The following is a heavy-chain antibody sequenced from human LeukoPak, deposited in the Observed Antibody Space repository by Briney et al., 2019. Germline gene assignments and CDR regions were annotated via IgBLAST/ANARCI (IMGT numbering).Heavy chain of an antibody. D-gene: IGHD2-15*01. CDR2: INHSGST. CDR1: GGSFSGYY. V-gene: IGHV4-34*01. J-gene: IGHJ6*03. Sequence: PSETLSLTCAVYGGSFSGYYWNWIRQPPGKGLEWIGEINHSGSTTYNPSLRSRDTISVDTSKNHFTLKVISVTAADTAVYYCARGYCSGGSCYPLKAIYYYYMDVWGEGTTVTFSS. CDR3: ARGYCSGGSCYPLKAIYYYYMDV.